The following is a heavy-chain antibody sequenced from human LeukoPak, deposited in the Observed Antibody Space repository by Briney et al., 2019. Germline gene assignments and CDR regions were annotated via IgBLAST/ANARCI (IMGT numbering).Heavy chain of an antibody. CDR3: ARDHLVPAAIASITVAATGDY. CDR2: INPNSGGT. V-gene: IGHV1-2*02. J-gene: IGHJ4*02. D-gene: IGHD2-2*02. Sequence: GASVKVSCKASGYTFTGYYMHWVRQAPGQGLEWMGWINPNSGGTNYAQKFQGRVTMTRDTSISTAYMELSRLRSDDTAVYYCARDHLVPAAIASITVAATGDYWGQGTLVTVSS. CDR1: GYTFTGYY.